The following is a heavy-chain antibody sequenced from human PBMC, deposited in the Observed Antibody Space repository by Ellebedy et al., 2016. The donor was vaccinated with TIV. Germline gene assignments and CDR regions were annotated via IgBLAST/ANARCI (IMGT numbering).Heavy chain of an antibody. CDR3: ARGLWFGELDV. V-gene: IGHV1-18*04. D-gene: IGHD3-10*01. CDR1: GYTFTNYG. CDR2: ISGYNGNT. J-gene: IGHJ6*02. Sequence: AASVKVSCKASGYTFTNYGISWVRQAPGQGLEWMGWISGYNGNTYSAQKLQGRVTMTTDTSTSTAYMDLRSLRSDDTAVYYCARGLWFGELDVWGQGTTVTVS.